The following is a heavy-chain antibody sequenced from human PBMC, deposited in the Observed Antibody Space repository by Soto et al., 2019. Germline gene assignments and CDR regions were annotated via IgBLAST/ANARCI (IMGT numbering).Heavy chain of an antibody. Sequence: QVQLVESGGGVVQPGRSLRLSCAASGFTFSSYGMQWVRQAPGKGLEWGAGISYDGRNKYYADSVKGRFTISRDNSKNTLYLQKNSLRAEDTAVYYCAKDRVTNLQVWLRGEGVDYWGQGTLVTVSS. CDR3: AKDRVTNLQVWLRGEGVDY. CDR1: GFTFSSYG. CDR2: ISYDGRNK. V-gene: IGHV3-30*18. D-gene: IGHD5-18*01. J-gene: IGHJ4*02.